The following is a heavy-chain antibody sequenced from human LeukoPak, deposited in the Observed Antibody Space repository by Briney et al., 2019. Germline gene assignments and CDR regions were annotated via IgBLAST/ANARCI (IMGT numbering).Heavy chain of an antibody. CDR1: GGSFSGYY. CDR2: INHSGST. Sequence: SETLSLTCAVYGGSFSGYYWNWIRQPPGKGLEWIGEINHSGSTNYNPSLKGRVTISVDTSKNQFSLKVSSVTAADTAVYYCARGRRVQGVMKKNWFDPWGQGTLVTVSS. D-gene: IGHD3-10*01. J-gene: IGHJ5*02. CDR3: ARGRRVQGVMKKNWFDP. V-gene: IGHV4-34*01.